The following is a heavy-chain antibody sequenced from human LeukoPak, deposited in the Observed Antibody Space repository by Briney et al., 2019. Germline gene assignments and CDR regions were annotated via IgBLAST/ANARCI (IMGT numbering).Heavy chain of an antibody. CDR3: ARHGLGPAPIGYYFDY. J-gene: IGHJ4*02. CDR2: IYNSGSA. Sequence: SETLSLTCTVSGVSFSSSAYYWGWIRQPPGKGLEWIGTIYNSGSAYYSPSLKGRVTMSVDTSKHQLSLKLSSVTAADTAVYYCARHGLGPAPIGYYFDYWGQGTLVTVSS. D-gene: IGHD2-2*02. V-gene: IGHV4-39*01. CDR1: GVSFSSSAYY.